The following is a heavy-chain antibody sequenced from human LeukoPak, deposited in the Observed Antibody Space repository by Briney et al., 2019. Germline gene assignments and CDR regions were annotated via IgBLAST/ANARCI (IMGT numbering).Heavy chain of an antibody. D-gene: IGHD1-7*01. V-gene: IGHV6-1*01. Sequence: SQTLSLTCAISVDSASSNTASWNWIRQSPSRGLEWLGRTYYRSKWYSEYAGSVRGRITINADTSKNQFSLQLYSVIPDDTAVYYCARDGGWGKLHAFDIWGQGTRVTVSS. J-gene: IGHJ3*02. CDR1: VDSASSNTAS. CDR2: TYYRSKWYS. CDR3: ARDGGWGKLHAFDI.